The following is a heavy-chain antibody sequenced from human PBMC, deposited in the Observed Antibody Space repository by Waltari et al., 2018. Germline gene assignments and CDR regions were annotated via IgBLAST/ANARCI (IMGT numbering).Heavy chain of an antibody. CDR1: GYSFTSYW. D-gene: IGHD2-2*02. V-gene: IGHV5-51*01. J-gene: IGHJ4*02. CDR2: IYPGDSDT. Sequence: EVQLVQSGAEVKKPGESLKISCKGSGYSFTSYWIGWVRQMPGKGLEWMGIIYPGDSDTRYSPSFQGQVTIAADKSISTAYLQWSSLKASDTAMYYCARGGIGYCSSTSCYTIDYWGQGTLVTVSS. CDR3: ARGGIGYCSSTSCYTIDY.